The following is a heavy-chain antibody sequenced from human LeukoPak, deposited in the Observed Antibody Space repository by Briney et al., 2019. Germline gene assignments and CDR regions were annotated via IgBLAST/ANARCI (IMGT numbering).Heavy chain of an antibody. J-gene: IGHJ4*02. D-gene: IGHD3-16*01. CDR1: GFNFRIHG. CDR2: IGVSGIHT. CDR3: ARDLSLLGLDD. Sequence: GGSLRLSCAASGFNFRIHGINWVRQALGKGLEWVSAIGVSGIHTYFADSVKGRFSISRDDSRNTVYLQMKSLRAGDTALYFCARDLSLLGLDDWGQGTLVTVSS. V-gene: IGHV3-23*01.